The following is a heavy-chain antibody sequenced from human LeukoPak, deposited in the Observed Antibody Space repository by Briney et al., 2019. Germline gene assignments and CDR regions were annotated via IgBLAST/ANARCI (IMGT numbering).Heavy chain of an antibody. D-gene: IGHD4-17*01. Sequence: PGGSLRLSCAASGFTVSSYYMSWVRQAPGKGLEWVSVIYGGGDTNYADSVKGRFTISRDNSKNTLCLQMNSLRAEDTAVYYCVRGDYGDYTLFDYWGQGTLVTVSS. V-gene: IGHV3-53*01. J-gene: IGHJ4*02. CDR2: IYGGGDT. CDR3: VRGDYGDYTLFDY. CDR1: GFTVSSYY.